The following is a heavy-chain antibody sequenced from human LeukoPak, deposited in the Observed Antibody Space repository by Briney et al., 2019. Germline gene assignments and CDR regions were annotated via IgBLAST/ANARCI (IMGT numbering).Heavy chain of an antibody. V-gene: IGHV1-2*02. CDR2: INPKSGGT. CDR3: ARDMGWLQPDNYFDY. J-gene: IGHJ4*02. CDR1: GYTFTGYY. D-gene: IGHD5-24*01. Sequence: ASVKVSCKASGYTFTGYYMHWVPQAPGQGLEGRGGINPKSGGTNYGQKFQGRVTMTRDTSISTAYMELSRLRSDDTAVYYCARDMGWLQPDNYFDYWGQGTLVTVSS.